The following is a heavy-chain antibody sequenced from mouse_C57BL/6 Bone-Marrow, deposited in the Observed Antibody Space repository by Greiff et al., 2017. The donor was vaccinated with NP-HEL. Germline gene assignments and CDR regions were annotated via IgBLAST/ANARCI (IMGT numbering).Heavy chain of an antibody. D-gene: IGHD2-2*01. CDR3: ARWGYPYAMDY. Sequence: EVMLVASGGGLVKPGGSLKLSCAASGFTFSDYGMHWVRQAPEKGLEWVAYISSGSSTIYYADTVKGRFTISRDNAKNTLFLQMTSLRSEDTAMYYCARWGYPYAMDYWGQGTSVTVSS. V-gene: IGHV5-17*01. CDR1: GFTFSDYG. CDR2: ISSGSSTI. J-gene: IGHJ4*01.